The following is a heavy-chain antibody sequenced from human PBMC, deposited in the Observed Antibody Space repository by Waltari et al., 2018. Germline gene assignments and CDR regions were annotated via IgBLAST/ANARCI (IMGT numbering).Heavy chain of an antibody. J-gene: IGHJ4*02. CDR2: ISPIFGTA. D-gene: IGHD5-18*01. CDR3: ARGRGYSYGYDTFDY. CDR1: GGTFSSYA. Sequence: QVQLVQSGAEVKKPGSSVKVSCKASGGTFSSYAISWVRQAPGQGLEWMGRISPIFGTANYARKFHGIVTITADKSTSTAYMELSSLRSEDTAVYYGARGRGYSYGYDTFDYWGQGTLVTVSS. V-gene: IGHV1-69*08.